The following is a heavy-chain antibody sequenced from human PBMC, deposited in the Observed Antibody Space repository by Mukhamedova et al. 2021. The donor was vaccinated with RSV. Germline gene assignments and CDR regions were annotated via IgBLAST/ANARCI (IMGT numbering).Heavy chain of an antibody. CDR3: ARDRWGCSSTSCYLFDY. Sequence: ANYAQKFQGRVMITADESTSTAYMELSSLRSEDTAVYYCARDRWGCSSTSCYLFDYWGQGTLVTVSS. D-gene: IGHD2-2*01. CDR2: A. J-gene: IGHJ4*02. V-gene: IGHV1-69*01.